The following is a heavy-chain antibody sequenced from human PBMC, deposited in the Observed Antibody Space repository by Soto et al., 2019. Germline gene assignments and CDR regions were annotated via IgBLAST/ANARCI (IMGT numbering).Heavy chain of an antibody. Sequence: ASVKVSCKASGYTFTDYFMNWLRQAPGQGLEWMGIINPIGGSATYAQKFQDRVTMNRDTSTSTVYMELRSLRSEDTAIYYCARSQEFYGPESSYDKWFDHLGQGTQVPVSS. V-gene: IGHV1-46*01. CDR2: INPIGGSA. D-gene: IGHD3-10*01. CDR1: GYTFTDYF. J-gene: IGHJ5*02. CDR3: ARSQEFYGPESSYDKWFDH.